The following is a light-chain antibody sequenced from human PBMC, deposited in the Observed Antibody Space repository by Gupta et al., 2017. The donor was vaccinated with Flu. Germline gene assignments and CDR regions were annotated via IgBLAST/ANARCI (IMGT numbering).Light chain of an antibody. CDR3: SSYSSTRTHV. Sequence: SSDVGGYDYVSWSQQHPGKAPKLIIYDVDNRPSGISYRFSGSKSGNTAFLTISGLQAEDEADYYCSSYSSTRTHVFGVGTKVTVL. J-gene: IGLJ1*01. V-gene: IGLV2-14*04. CDR1: SSDVGGYDY. CDR2: DVD.